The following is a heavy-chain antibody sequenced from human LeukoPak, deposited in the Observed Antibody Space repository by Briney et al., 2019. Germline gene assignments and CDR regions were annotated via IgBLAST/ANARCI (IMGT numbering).Heavy chain of an antibody. D-gene: IGHD6-19*01. CDR2: IKQDGSEK. CDR3: AREEVGSGWYWDYYYYGMDV. Sequence: GGSLRLSCAASGFTFSSYAMSWVRQAPGKGLEWVANIKQDGSEKYYVDSVKGRFTISRDNAKNSLYLQMNSLRAEDTAVYYCAREEVGSGWYWDYYYYGMDVWGQGTTVTVAS. V-gene: IGHV3-7*03. CDR1: GFTFSSYA. J-gene: IGHJ6*02.